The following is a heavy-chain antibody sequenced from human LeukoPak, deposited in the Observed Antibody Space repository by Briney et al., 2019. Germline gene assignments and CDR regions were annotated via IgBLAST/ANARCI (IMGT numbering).Heavy chain of an antibody. D-gene: IGHD1-26*01. CDR3: ARVGVGAIRAFDI. Sequence: PSETLSLTCTVSGGSISSGGYYWSWIRQPPGKGLEWIGYIYHSGSTYYNPSLKSRVTISVDRSKNQFSLKLSSVTAADTAVYYCARVGVGAIRAFDIWGQGTMVTVSS. J-gene: IGHJ3*02. CDR2: IYHSGST. V-gene: IGHV4-30-2*01. CDR1: GGSISSGGYY.